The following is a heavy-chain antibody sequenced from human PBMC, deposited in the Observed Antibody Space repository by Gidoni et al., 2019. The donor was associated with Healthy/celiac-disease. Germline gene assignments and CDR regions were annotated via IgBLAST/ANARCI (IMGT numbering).Heavy chain of an antibody. Sequence: QVQLVQSGAAVKKPGSSVKVSCKASGCTFSSYAISWVRQAPGQGLEWMGGIIPIFGTANYAQKFQGRVTITADESTSTAYMELSSLRSEDTAVYYCAREGTGTTVNPHQFDYWGQGTLVTVSS. CDR2: IIPIFGTA. V-gene: IGHV1-69*19. D-gene: IGHD1-1*01. J-gene: IGHJ4*02. CDR1: GCTFSSYA. CDR3: AREGTGTTVNPHQFDY.